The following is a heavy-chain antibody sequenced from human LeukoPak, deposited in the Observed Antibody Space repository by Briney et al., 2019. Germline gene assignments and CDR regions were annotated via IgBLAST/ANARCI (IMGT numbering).Heavy chain of an antibody. CDR1: GGSISSGGYA. Sequence: SKTLSLTCGVSGGSISSGGYAWSWIRQPPGKGLEWIGYIFHSGSTYYNPPLKSRVTISVDRSKNQFSLKLSSVTAADTAVYYCARGYDVLTSHDYFDYWGQGTLVTVSS. D-gene: IGHD3-9*01. CDR3: ARGYDVLTSHDYFDY. J-gene: IGHJ4*02. V-gene: IGHV4-30-2*01. CDR2: IFHSGST.